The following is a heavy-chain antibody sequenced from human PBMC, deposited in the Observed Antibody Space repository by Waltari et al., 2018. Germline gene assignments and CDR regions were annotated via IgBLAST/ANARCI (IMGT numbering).Heavy chain of an antibody. CDR2: IYYSGST. CDR3: ARDRYYDSSGYYYDY. D-gene: IGHD3-22*01. V-gene: IGHV4-31*03. CDR1: GGPISSGGYY. Sequence: QVQLQESGPGLVKPSQTMSLTCTVSGGPISSGGYYWSGIRRHPGKGLGWIGYIYYSGSTYYNPSLKSRVTISVATSKNQFSLKLSSVTAADTAVYYCARDRYYDSSGYYYDYWGQGTLVTVSS. J-gene: IGHJ4*02.